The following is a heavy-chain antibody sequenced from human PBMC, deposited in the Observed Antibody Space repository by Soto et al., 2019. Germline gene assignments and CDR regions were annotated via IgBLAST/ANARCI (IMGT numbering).Heavy chain of an antibody. Sequence: VGSLRLSCAASGFTFSSYGMHWVRQAPGKGLEWVAVIWYDGSNKYYADSVKGRFTISRDNSKNTLYLQMNSLRAEDTAVYYCAREHSGEYCSSTSCPPSDYYGMDVWGQGTTVTVSS. CDR2: IWYDGSNK. CDR3: AREHSGEYCSSTSCPPSDYYGMDV. J-gene: IGHJ6*02. D-gene: IGHD2-2*01. CDR1: GFTFSSYG. V-gene: IGHV3-33*01.